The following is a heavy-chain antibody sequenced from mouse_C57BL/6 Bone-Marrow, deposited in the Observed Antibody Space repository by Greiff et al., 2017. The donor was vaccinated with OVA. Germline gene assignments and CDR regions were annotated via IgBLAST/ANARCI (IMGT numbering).Heavy chain of an antibody. Sequence: VQLQQPGAELVRPGASVKLSCKASGYTFTDYYITWVKQRPGQGLEWIARIYPGSGNTYYNEKFKGKATLTAEKSSSTAYMQLSSLTSEDSAVYFCAGETETLACFAYWGQGTLVTVSA. D-gene: IGHD4-1*01. CDR3: AGETETLACFAY. CDR2: IYPGSGNT. CDR1: GYTFTDYY. V-gene: IGHV1-76*01. J-gene: IGHJ3*01.